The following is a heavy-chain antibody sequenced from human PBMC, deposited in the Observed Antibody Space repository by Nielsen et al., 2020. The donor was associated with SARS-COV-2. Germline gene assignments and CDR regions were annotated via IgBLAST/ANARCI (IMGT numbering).Heavy chain of an antibody. CDR2: ISGSGGST. CDR3: AKDRRVLLWFGELLPFDY. Sequence: WIRQPPGKGLEWVSAISGSGGSTYYADSVKGRFTISRDNSKNTLYLQMNSLRAEDTAVYYCAKDRRVLLWFGELLPFDYWGQGTLVTVSS. D-gene: IGHD3-10*01. V-gene: IGHV3-23*01. J-gene: IGHJ4*02.